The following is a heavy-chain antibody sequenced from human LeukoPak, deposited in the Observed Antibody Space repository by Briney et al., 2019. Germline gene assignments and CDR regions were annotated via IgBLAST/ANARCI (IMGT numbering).Heavy chain of an antibody. CDR2: IYHSGST. D-gene: IGHD1-26*01. CDR3: ARGRAGPRYSGSYYQR. Sequence: SETLSLTCAVSGGSISSGGYSWSWIRQPPGKGLEWIGYIYHSGSTNYNPSLKSRVTISVDTSKNQFSLKLSSVTAADTAVYYCARGRAGPRYSGSYYQRWGQGTLVTVSS. V-gene: IGHV4-30-2*01. CDR1: GGSISSGGYS. J-gene: IGHJ4*02.